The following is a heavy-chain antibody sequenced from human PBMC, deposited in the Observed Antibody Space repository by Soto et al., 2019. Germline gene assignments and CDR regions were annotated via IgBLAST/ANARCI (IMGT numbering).Heavy chain of an antibody. V-gene: IGHV4-34*01. CDR3: ARGPYSGYEDAFDI. CDR1: GGSFSGYY. CDR2: INHSGST. D-gene: IGHD5-12*01. Sequence: SETLSLTCAVYGGSFSGYYWSWIRQPPGKGLEWIGEINHSGSTNYNPSLKSRVTISVDTSKNQFSLKLSSVTAADTAVYYCARGPYSGYEDAFDIWGQGTMVTVSS. J-gene: IGHJ3*02.